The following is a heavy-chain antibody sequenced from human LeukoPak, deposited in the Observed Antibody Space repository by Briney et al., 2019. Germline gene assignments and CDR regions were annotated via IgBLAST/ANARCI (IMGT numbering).Heavy chain of an antibody. CDR3: VRHPDPYYDIFLV. CDR1: GYSISSGFY. V-gene: IGHV4-38-2*01. J-gene: IGHJ6*04. D-gene: IGHD3-9*01. Sequence: KPSETLSLTCGVSGYSISSGFYWGWIRPPPGKGLEWIGSMYHSGSIYYNRSLKSRVTISADTSNNHLSLKLSSVTAADTAVYYCVRHPDPYYDIFLVWGKGTTVTVSS. CDR2: MYHSGSI.